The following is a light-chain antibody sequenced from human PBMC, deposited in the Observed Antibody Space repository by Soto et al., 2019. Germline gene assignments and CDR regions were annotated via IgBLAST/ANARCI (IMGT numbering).Light chain of an antibody. CDR2: KSS. J-gene: IGKJ2*01. CDR3: QQTYSTRMYT. Sequence: DIQMTQSPSSLSAYVGDRVTIACRASQSIGKWLAWYQQKPGKAPKLLISKSSVLESGVPSRFSGSGSGTEFTLTISSLQPDDFATYYCQQTYSTRMYTFGQGTKLEIK. V-gene: IGKV1-5*03. CDR1: QSIGKW.